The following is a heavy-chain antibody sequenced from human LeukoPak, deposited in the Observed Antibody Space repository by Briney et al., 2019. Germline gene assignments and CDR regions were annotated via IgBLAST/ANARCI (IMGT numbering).Heavy chain of an antibody. J-gene: IGHJ5*02. CDR3: ARQGDTSSWYNLDWFDP. Sequence: SETLSLTCTVSGGSISSSSYYWGWIRQPPGKGLEWIGSIHNSGTTYHNPSLKSRLTIFLDTSKNQFSLRLISVTAADTAVYYCARQGDTSSWYNLDWFDPWGQGSLVTVSS. CDR1: GGSISSSSYY. V-gene: IGHV4-39*01. CDR2: IHNSGTT. D-gene: IGHD6-13*01.